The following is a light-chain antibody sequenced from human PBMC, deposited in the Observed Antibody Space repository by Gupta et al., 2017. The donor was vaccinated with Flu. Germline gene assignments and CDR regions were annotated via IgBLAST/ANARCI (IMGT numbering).Light chain of an antibody. V-gene: IGKV1-39*01. CDR2: AAS. CDR1: QSISSD. J-gene: IGKJ1*01. Sequence: DLQLTPSPSSLSASVRDRVSIACRSSQSISSDLNWYKHKPGKAPKLLIYAASNLQTGVPSRFSGSGSGTDFTLTISSLQPEDFATYFCQQTSSAPQTLGQGTKVEI. CDR3: QQTSSAPQT.